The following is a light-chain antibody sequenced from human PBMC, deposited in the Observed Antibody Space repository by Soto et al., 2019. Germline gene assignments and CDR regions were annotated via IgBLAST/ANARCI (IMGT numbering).Light chain of an antibody. J-gene: IGKJ1*01. CDR2: GAS. Sequence: EVVMTQSPATLYMSPGERATLSCRASQSVSSSLAWYQQKPGQAPRLLIYGASTRATGIPDRFSGSGSETEFTLTISSLLAEDFAIYYCQQYNNWWTFGQGTKVEIK. V-gene: IGKV3-15*01. CDR1: QSVSSS. CDR3: QQYNNWWT.